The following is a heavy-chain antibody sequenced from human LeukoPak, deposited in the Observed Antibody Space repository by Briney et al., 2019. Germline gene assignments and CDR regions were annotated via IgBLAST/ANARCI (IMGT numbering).Heavy chain of an antibody. D-gene: IGHD4-17*01. J-gene: IGHJ4*02. CDR2: VWHDGSKT. Sequence: PGRSLKLSXAASGFTFSGCHIHWVRQAPGKGLEWVALVWHDGSKTYYADSVKGRFTVSRDNSKNTLFLQMNSLRAEDTGVYYCAKDSNDNGDYNYFDFWGQGTLVTVSS. V-gene: IGHV3-33*06. CDR3: AKDSNDNGDYNYFDF. CDR1: GFTFSGCH.